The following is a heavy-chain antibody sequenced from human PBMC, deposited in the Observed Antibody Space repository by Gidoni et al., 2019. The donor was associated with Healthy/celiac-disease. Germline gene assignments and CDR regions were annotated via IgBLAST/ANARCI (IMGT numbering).Heavy chain of an antibody. CDR1: GVTFDDYT. J-gene: IGHJ4*02. CDR3: AKDMGGYSGYGFDY. D-gene: IGHD5-12*01. Sequence: EVQLVESGGVVVQPGGSLRRSCAASGVTFDDYTMHWVRQAPGKGLEWVSLISWDGCSTYYADSVKGRFTISRDNSKNSLYLQMNSLRTEDTALYYCAKDMGGYSGYGFDYWGQGTLVTVSS. V-gene: IGHV3-43*01. CDR2: ISWDGCST.